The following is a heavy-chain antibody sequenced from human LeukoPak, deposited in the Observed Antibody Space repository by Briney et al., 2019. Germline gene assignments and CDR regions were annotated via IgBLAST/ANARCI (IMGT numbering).Heavy chain of an antibody. Sequence: SETLSLTCAVYGGSFSGYYWSWIGQPPGKGLEWIGEINHNGSTNYNPSLKSRVTISVDTSKNQFSLKLSSVTAADTAVYYCARRGSYYVGSAFDIWGQGTMVTVSS. D-gene: IGHD1-26*01. J-gene: IGHJ3*02. CDR1: GGSFSGYY. CDR2: INHNGST. CDR3: ARRGSYYVGSAFDI. V-gene: IGHV4-34*01.